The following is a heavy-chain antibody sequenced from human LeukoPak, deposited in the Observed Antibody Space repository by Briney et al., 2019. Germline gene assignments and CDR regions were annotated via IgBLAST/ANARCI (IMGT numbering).Heavy chain of an antibody. J-gene: IGHJ6*03. CDR3: ARAHLHPGYSLNYYYMDV. CDR2: IIPIFGTA. CDR1: GGTFSSYV. D-gene: IGHD5-18*01. V-gene: IGHV1-69*05. Sequence: SVKVSCKASGGTFSSYVISWVRQAPGQGLEWMGGIIPIFGTANYAQKFQGRVTITTDESTSTAYMELSSLRSEDTAVYYCARAHLHPGYSLNYYYMDVWGKGTTVTVSS.